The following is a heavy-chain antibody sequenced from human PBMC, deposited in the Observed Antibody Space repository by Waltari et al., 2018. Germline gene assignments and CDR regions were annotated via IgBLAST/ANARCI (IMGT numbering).Heavy chain of an antibody. CDR2: SIPIFGTA. D-gene: IGHD3-10*01. CDR3: ARGGGSGLLGWYFDL. Sequence: QVQLVQSGAEVKKPGSSVKVSCKASGGTFSSYSLSWVRQAPGQGLEWMGGSIPIFGTANYAQKFQGRVTITADESTSTAYMELSSLRSEDTAVYYCARGGGSGLLGWYFDLWGRGTLVTVSS. V-gene: IGHV1-69*12. CDR1: GGTFSSYS. J-gene: IGHJ2*01.